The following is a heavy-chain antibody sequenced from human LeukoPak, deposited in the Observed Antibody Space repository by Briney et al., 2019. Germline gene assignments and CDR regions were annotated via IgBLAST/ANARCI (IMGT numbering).Heavy chain of an antibody. V-gene: IGHV4-38-2*01. J-gene: IGHJ3*02. CDR2: IYHSGST. CDR3: ASEVAVTTSGDAFDI. Sequence: PSETLSLTCAVSGYSISSGYQWAWIRQPPGKTLEWIGSIYHSGSTNYNPSLKSRVTISVDTSKNQFSLKLSSVTAADTAVYYCASEVAVTTSGDAFDIWGQGTMVTVSS. D-gene: IGHD4-17*01. CDR1: GYSISSGYQ.